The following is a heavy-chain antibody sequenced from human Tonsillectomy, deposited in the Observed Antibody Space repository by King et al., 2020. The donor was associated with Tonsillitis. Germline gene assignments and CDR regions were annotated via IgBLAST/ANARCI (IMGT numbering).Heavy chain of an antibody. CDR1: GFIFSDYY. D-gene: IGHD6-13*01. CDR3: ARPDNGYSSSWYDPPFDY. CDR2: ISSSGNTI. V-gene: IGHV3-11*01. Sequence: VQLVESGGGLVKPGGSLRLSCAASGFIFSDYYMNWLRQAPGKGLEWVSYISSSGNTIYYVDSVKGRFTISRDNAKNSLYLQMNSLRAEDTAVYYCARPDNGYSSSWYDPPFDYWGQGTLVTVSS. J-gene: IGHJ4*02.